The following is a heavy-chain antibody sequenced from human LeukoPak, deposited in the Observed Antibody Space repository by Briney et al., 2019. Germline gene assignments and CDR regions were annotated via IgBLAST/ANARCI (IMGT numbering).Heavy chain of an antibody. CDR2: VYSGGSK. Sequence: PGGSLRLSCAASGFTVSSNYMSWVRQAPGKGLEWVSVVYSGGSKYYADSVRGRFTISRDNSKNPLYLQMNSLRAEDTAVYYCAYDSSGPFDYWGQGTLVTVSS. J-gene: IGHJ4*02. CDR1: GFTVSSNY. D-gene: IGHD3-22*01. V-gene: IGHV3-53*01. CDR3: AYDSSGPFDY.